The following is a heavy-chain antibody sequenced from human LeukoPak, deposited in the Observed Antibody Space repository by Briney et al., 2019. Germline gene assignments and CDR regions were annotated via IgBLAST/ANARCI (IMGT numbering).Heavy chain of an antibody. CDR3: AKITFSTQIVDAFDI. J-gene: IGHJ3*02. D-gene: IGHD1-14*01. Sequence: PGGSLRLSCAVSGLTFNNYAMSWVRQAPGKGLEWVSGISGRGASKYYADSVKGRFTISRDNSKNTLYLQMNSLRAEDTAVYYCAKITFSTQIVDAFDIWGQGTMVTVSS. CDR2: ISGRGASK. CDR1: GLTFNNYA. V-gene: IGHV3-23*01.